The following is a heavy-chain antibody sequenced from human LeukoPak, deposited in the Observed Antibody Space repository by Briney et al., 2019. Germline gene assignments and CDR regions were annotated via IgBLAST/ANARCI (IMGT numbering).Heavy chain of an antibody. J-gene: IGHJ5*02. Sequence: SETLSLTCTVSGGSISSSNYCWGWLRQPPGKGLAWIANIYYSGSTYYHPSLKSRGTISVDKSNNQFPLKLTSVTAADTAVYYCARLVPPGWFDPWGQGTLVTVSS. CDR1: GGSISSSNYC. V-gene: IGHV4-39*01. CDR3: ARLVPPGWFDP. CDR2: IYYSGST.